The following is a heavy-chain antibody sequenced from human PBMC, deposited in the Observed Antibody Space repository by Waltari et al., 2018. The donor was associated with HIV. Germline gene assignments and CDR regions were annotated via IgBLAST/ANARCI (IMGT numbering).Heavy chain of an antibody. V-gene: IGHV4-39*01. CDR3: ARRPYCSSASCYPSDARGAFDI. CDR2: IYYSGIT. J-gene: IGHJ3*02. CDR1: GGSISTSGYY. Sequence: QLQLQQSGPGLVTPSETLSLICTVPGGSISTSGYYWGWIRQPPGKGLEWIGSIYYSGITYYNPSLKSRVTISADTSRNQFSLWLSSVTAADTAVYYCARRPYCSSASCYPSDARGAFDIWGQGTMVTVSS. D-gene: IGHD2-15*01.